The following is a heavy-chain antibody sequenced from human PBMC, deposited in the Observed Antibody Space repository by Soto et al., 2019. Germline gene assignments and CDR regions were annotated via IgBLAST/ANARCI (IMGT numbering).Heavy chain of an antibody. D-gene: IGHD1-1*01. CDR2: IDPDGSTT. V-gene: IGHV3-74*01. J-gene: IGHJ1*01. CDR3: TRGLRTSSAGTGAY. Sequence: GGSLRLSCVTSGFDFSYYLIHWIRQAPGKGLVWVSRIDPDGSTTNYADSVKGRFTVSRDNAKDTAYLQMDSLTADDTALYYCTRGLRTSSAGTGAYWGPGTMVTV. CDR1: GFDFSYYL.